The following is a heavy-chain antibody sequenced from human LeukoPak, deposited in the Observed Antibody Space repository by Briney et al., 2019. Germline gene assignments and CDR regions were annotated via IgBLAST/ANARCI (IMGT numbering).Heavy chain of an antibody. CDR1: GGSISSYY. Sequence: NSSETLSLTCTVSGGSISSYYWSWIRQPPGKGLEWIGYIYYSGSTNYNPSLKSRVTISVDTSKNQFSLKLSSVTAADTAVYYCARGERRVVVAATPPLDYWGQGTLVTVSS. J-gene: IGHJ4*02. CDR3: ARGERRVVVAATPPLDY. CDR2: IYYSGST. V-gene: IGHV4-59*12. D-gene: IGHD2-15*01.